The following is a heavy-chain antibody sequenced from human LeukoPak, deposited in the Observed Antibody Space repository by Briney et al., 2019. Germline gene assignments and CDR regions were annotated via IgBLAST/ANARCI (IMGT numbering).Heavy chain of an antibody. CDR1: GFTFSSYG. J-gene: IGHJ3*02. Sequence: GGSLRLSCAASGFTFSSYGMHWVRQAPGKGLEWVAFIRYAGSNKYYADSVKGRFTISRDNSKNTLYLQMNSLKTEDTAVYYCAILTYYYDSSGYLHDAFDIWGQGTMVTVSS. D-gene: IGHD3-22*01. V-gene: IGHV3-30*02. CDR3: AILTYYYDSSGYLHDAFDI. CDR2: IRYAGSNK.